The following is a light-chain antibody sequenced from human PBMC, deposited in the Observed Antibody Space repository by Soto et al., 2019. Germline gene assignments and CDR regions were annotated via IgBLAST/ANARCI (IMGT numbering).Light chain of an antibody. Sequence: DIQMTQSPSSLSASVGDRVTITCRAGQSIGSHLNWYQQKPGKAPKLLIYGASSLQSGVPSRFSGSGSVTDFTLTISTLQPEDFATYYCQQSYSTVYTFGQGTKLEIK. CDR1: QSIGSH. CDR2: GAS. J-gene: IGKJ2*01. CDR3: QQSYSTVYT. V-gene: IGKV1-39*01.